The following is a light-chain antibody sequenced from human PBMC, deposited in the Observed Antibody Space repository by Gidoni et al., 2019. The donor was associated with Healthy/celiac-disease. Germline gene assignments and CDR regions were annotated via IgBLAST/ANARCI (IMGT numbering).Light chain of an antibody. CDR3: ESYDSSLSAL. CDR1: SPNIGAGYD. V-gene: IGLV1-40*01. Sequence: SVLTPPPSVSGAPGQRVTISCTGGSPNIGAGYDVHWYQPLPGTAPKLLSYGNSNRPSGVPDRFSGSKSGTSASLAITGLQAEDEADYYCESYDSSLSALFGGGTKLTVL. CDR2: GNS. J-gene: IGLJ2*01.